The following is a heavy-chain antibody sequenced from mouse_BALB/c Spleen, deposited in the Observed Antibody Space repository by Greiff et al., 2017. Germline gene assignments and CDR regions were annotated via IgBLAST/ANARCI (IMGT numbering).Heavy chain of an antibody. CDR3: ARVIPHYYAMDY. CDR1: GFAFSSYD. V-gene: IGHV5-12-1*01. J-gene: IGHJ4*01. Sequence: EVKLMESGGGLVKPGGSLKLSCAASGFAFSSYDMSWVRQTPEKRLEWVAYISSGGGSTYYPDTVKGRFTISRDNAKNTLYLQMSSLKSEDTAMYYCARVIPHYYAMDYWGQGTSVTVSS. CDR2: ISSGGGST.